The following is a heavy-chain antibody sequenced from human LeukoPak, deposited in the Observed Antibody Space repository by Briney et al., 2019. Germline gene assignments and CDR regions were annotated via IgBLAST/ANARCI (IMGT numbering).Heavy chain of an antibody. D-gene: IGHD1-26*01. J-gene: IGHJ4*02. V-gene: IGHV3-7*01. CDR2: IMQDGSEK. CDR3: ARDPSGTLFDF. CDR1: GFTFSDYW. Sequence: GGSLRLSCAASGFTFSDYWMSWVRQAPGKGLECVANIMQDGSEKYFVDSVKGRFTISRDNAKNSLFLRMNSLRAEDTAVYYCARDPSGTLFDFWGQGALVPVSS.